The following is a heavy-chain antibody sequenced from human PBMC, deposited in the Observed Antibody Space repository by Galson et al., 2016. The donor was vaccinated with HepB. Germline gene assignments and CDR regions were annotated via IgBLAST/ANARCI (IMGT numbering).Heavy chain of an antibody. Sequence: SLRLSCAASGFTFGNYAMSWVRQAPGKGLEWVSTISGSGHNTYYAGSVKGRFSISRDNSKNTLFLDMYSLRADDMALYYCARHSEVFGDSKTDYWGQGTLVTVSS. D-gene: IGHD3-3*01. J-gene: IGHJ4*02. CDR2: ISGSGHNT. CDR3: ARHSEVFGDSKTDY. V-gene: IGHV3-23*01. CDR1: GFTFGNYA.